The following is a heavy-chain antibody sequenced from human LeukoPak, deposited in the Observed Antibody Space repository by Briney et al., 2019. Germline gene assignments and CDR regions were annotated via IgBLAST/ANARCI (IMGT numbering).Heavy chain of an antibody. V-gene: IGHV3-33*06. D-gene: IGHD2-2*01. CDR1: GFTFSSYG. CDR3: AKDVGSYCSSTSCTYYFDY. CDR2: ILSDGSKE. Sequence: PGGSLRLSCAASGFTFSSYGMHWVRQAPGKGLEWVAVILSDGSKEFYTDSVKGRFTISRDNSKNTLYLQMNSLRAEDTAVYYCAKDVGSYCSSTSCTYYFDYWGQGTLVTVSS. J-gene: IGHJ4*02.